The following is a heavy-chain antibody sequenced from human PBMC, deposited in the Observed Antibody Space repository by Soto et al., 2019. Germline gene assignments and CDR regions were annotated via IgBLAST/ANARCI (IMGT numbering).Heavy chain of an antibody. CDR1: GCTFSSYA. CDR2: ISGSGGST. Sequence: GGSLRVSCAASGCTFSSYAMSCFRQAPGKGLEWVSAISGSGGSTYYADSVKGRFTISRDNSKNTLYLQMNSLRAEDTAVYYCAKAGYYDSSGPMVPFDYWGQGTLVTVSS. J-gene: IGHJ4*02. D-gene: IGHD3-22*01. V-gene: IGHV3-23*01. CDR3: AKAGYYDSSGPMVPFDY.